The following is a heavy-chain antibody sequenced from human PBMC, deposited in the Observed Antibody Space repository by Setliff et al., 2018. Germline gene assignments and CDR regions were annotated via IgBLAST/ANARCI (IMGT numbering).Heavy chain of an antibody. D-gene: IGHD6-6*01. V-gene: IGHV4-59*11. CDR2: IHFSGTT. J-gene: IGHJ4*02. Sequence: PSETLSLTCTVSDGSSSSHYWSWIRQPPGKGLEWIGYIHFSGTTNYNPSLKSRVTLSLDTSKNQFSLELSSVTAADTAMYYCARGRIAERPEAIDYWGQGTPVTVSS. CDR1: DGSSSSHY. CDR3: ARGRIAERPEAIDY.